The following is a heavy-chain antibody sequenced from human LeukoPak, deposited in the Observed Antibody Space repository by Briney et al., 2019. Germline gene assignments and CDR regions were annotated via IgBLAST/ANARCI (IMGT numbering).Heavy chain of an antibody. V-gene: IGHV3-53*05. CDR1: GFTVSSKY. CDR2: IYNGGST. CDR3: AKGRGAQNGYDYLFDN. J-gene: IGHJ4*02. Sequence: QTGGSLRLSCAASGFTVSSKYMSWVRQAPGKGLEWVSVIYNGGSTYYADSVKGRFTISRDHSKNTLYLHMNSLRSEDTAIYYCAKGRGAQNGYDYLFDNWGQGTLVTVSS. D-gene: IGHD5-12*01.